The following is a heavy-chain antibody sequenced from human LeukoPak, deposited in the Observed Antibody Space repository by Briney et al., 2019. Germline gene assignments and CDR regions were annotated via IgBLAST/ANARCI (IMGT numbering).Heavy chain of an antibody. Sequence: GGSLRLSCVASEITFKRKTMNWVRQAPGKGLEWVSGISGAGGTTNYADSVKGRFSISRDNSKNSLYLQMNSLRVDDTAVYYCAKARDGYNVFDVWGQGTLVTVSS. D-gene: IGHD5-24*01. CDR3: AKARDGYNVFDV. CDR1: EITFKRKT. V-gene: IGHV3-23*01. J-gene: IGHJ4*02. CDR2: ISGAGGTT.